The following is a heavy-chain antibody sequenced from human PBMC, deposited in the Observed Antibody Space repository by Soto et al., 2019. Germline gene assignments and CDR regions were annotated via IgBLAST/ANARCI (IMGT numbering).Heavy chain of an antibody. CDR2: IFVTSVTI. CDR3: ARDTITMIPMVPSFDY. D-gene: IGHD3-22*01. J-gene: IGHJ4*02. CDR1: GFTFSSYS. V-gene: IGHV3-48*02. Sequence: GGSLRLSCLPSGFTFSSYSMVWVRQAPGKGLEWVSYIFVTSVTIYYADSVKGRFTISRDNAKNSLYLQMNSLRDEDTALYYCARDTITMIPMVPSFDYWGQGTLVTVSS.